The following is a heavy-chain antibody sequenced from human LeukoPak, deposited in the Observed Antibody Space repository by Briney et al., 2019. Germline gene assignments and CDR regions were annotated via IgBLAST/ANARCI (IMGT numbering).Heavy chain of an antibody. CDR3: ARGRQWLVD. J-gene: IGHJ4*02. D-gene: IGHD6-19*01. CDR2: IYYSGST. Sequence: KASVTLSLTCTVSGGSISGYYWSWIRQPPGKGLEWIGYIYYSGSTNYNPSLKSRVTISVDTSKNQFSLKLSSVTAADTAVYYCARGRQWLVDWGQGTLVTVSS. CDR1: GGSISGYY. V-gene: IGHV4-59*08.